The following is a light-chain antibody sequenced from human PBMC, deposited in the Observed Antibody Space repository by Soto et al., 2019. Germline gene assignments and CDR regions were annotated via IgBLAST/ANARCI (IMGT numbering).Light chain of an antibody. CDR2: GAS. CDR1: QSVSSN. Sequence: DIVLTQSPATLSVSPGERATLSCTCSQSVSSNLAWYQQKPGQAPRLLIYGASTRATGIPDRVSGSGSGTEFNLTISSLQSEDFAVYFCQQYDDWLRLTFGGGTKVDIK. CDR3: QQYDDWLRLT. J-gene: IGKJ4*01. V-gene: IGKV3D-15*01.